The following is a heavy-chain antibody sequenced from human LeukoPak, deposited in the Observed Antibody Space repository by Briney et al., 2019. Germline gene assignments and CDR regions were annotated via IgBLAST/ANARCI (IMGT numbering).Heavy chain of an antibody. D-gene: IGHD2-2*02. CDR3: AVGYCSSSSTSCYREYFRH. V-gene: IGHV4-38-2*01. CDR1: GYSISSGYY. J-gene: IGHJ1*01. CDR2: LYHSGST. Sequence: PSETLSLTCAVSGYSISSGYYWGWIRQPPGKGLEWIGTLYHSGSTYYNPSLKSRVTISVDTSQNQFSLKLSSVTAADTAVYYCAVGYCSSSSTSCYREYFRHGGQGTLVTVSS.